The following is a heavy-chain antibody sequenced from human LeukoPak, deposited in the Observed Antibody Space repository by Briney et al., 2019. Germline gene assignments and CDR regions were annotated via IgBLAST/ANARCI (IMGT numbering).Heavy chain of an antibody. CDR3: ARLLGQSTIYDL. D-gene: IGHD5/OR15-5a*01. CDR1: GFTFSDYW. V-gene: IGHV3-7*01. CDR2: IRQDGGDI. Sequence: GGSLRLSCAASGFTFSDYWMTWVRQAPGKGLEWVATIRQDGGDIYYVDSVKGRFFISRDNAENLLSLQMNSLRVEDTAMYYCARLLGQSTIYDLWGQGTLVTVSS. J-gene: IGHJ5*02.